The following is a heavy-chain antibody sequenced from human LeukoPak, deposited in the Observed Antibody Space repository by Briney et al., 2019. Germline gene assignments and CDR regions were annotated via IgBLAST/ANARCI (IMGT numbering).Heavy chain of an antibody. Sequence: QSGGSLRLSCAASGFTFRKYWLHWVRHAPGKGLVWVLRINPDDGSTSYADSVKGRFTISRDNAKSTLYLQMNSLRAEDTAVYYCLTNVETDLDAFDIWGQGTKVTVSS. D-gene: IGHD1-1*01. CDR3: LTNVETDLDAFDI. J-gene: IGHJ3*02. CDR2: INPDDGST. V-gene: IGHV3-74*01. CDR1: GFTFRKYW.